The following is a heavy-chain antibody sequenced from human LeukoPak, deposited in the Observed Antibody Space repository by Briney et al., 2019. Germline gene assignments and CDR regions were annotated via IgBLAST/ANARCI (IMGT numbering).Heavy chain of an antibody. J-gene: IGHJ5*02. CDR1: GHTFTGYY. Sequence: ASVKVSCKASGHTFTGYYMHWVRQAPGQGLEWMGWINPNSGGTNYAQKFQGRVTMTRDTSISTAYMELSRLRSDDTAVYYCARLSLWGGYYLFDPWGQGTLVTVSS. D-gene: IGHD3-3*01. CDR3: ARLSLWGGYYLFDP. V-gene: IGHV1-2*02. CDR2: INPNSGGT.